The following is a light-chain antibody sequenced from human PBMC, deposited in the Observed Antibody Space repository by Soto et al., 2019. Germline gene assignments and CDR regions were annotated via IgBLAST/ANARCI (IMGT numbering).Light chain of an antibody. CDR2: EVS. V-gene: IGLV2-14*01. J-gene: IGLJ2*01. CDR1: SSDVGGYNY. CDR3: SSYTSSSTLVV. Sequence: QSVLTQPASVSGSPGQSITISCTGTSSDVGGYNYVSWYQQHPGKAPKLMIYEVSNRPSGVSNRFSGSKSGNTASLTISGLGVEDEADYYCSSYTSSSTLVVFGGVTKVTVL.